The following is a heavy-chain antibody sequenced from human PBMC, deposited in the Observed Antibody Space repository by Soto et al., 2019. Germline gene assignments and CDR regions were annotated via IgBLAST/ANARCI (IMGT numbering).Heavy chain of an antibody. V-gene: IGHV4-31*03. J-gene: IGHJ4*02. CDR3: ARGHLSELSQPYYFDY. D-gene: IGHD3-16*02. CDR2: IYYSGST. Sequence: SETLSLTCTVSGGSISSGGYYWSWIRQHPGKSLEWIGYIYYSGSTYYNPSLKSRVTISVDTSKNQFSLKLSSVTAADTAVYYCARGHLSELSQPYYFDYWGQGTLVTVSS. CDR1: GGSISSGGYY.